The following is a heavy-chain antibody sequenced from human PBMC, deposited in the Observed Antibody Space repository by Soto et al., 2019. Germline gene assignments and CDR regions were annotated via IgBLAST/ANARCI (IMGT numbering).Heavy chain of an antibody. CDR3: ARQRRITIFGVVTGFDY. D-gene: IGHD3-3*01. J-gene: IGHJ4*02. Sequence: SETLSLTCTVSGGSISSSSYYWGWIRQPPGKGLEWIGSIYYSGSTYYNPSLKSRVTISVDTSKNQFSLKLSSVTAADTAVYYCARQRRITIFGVVTGFDYWGQGTLVTVSS. CDR2: IYYSGST. CDR1: GGSISSSSYY. V-gene: IGHV4-39*01.